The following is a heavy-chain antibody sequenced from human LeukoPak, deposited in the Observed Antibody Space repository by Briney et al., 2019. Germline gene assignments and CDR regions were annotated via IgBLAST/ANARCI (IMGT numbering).Heavy chain of an antibody. CDR1: GFTFSSYS. Sequence: GGSLRLSCAASGFTFSSYSMNWVRQAPGKGLEWVSYISSSSSTIYYADSVEGRFTISRDNAKNSLYLQMNSLRAEDTAVYYCAREGGRLLYIVATKPLPSVGMDVWGQGTTVTVSS. D-gene: IGHD5-12*01. V-gene: IGHV3-48*01. CDR2: ISSSSSTI. CDR3: AREGGRLLYIVATKPLPSVGMDV. J-gene: IGHJ6*02.